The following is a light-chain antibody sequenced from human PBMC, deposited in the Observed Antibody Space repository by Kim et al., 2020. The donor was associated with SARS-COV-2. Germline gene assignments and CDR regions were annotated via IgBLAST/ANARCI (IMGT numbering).Light chain of an antibody. CDR1: KLGDKF. J-gene: IGLJ2*01. Sequence: SYELTQPPSVSVSPGQTASITCSGDKLGDKFACWYQQKPGQSPVLVIYQDNKRPSGIPERFSGSNSGNTATLTINGTQAMDEADYYCQAWDSSFVVFGGGTQLTVL. CDR3: QAWDSSFVV. V-gene: IGLV3-1*01. CDR2: QDN.